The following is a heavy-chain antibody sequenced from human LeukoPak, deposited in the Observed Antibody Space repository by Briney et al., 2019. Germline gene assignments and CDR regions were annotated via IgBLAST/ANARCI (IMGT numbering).Heavy chain of an antibody. CDR2: IIPILGTA. D-gene: IGHD1-26*01. J-gene: IGHJ4*02. CDR1: RGTFSSYA. CDR3: ARDLSGEFDY. Sequence: ASVKVSCKPSRGTFSSYAIRWVRQAPGQGLEWMGRIIPILGTANYAQKFQGRVTITTDESTSTAYIELSSLRSEDTVVYYCARDLSGEFDYGGQGTLVTVSS. V-gene: IGHV1-69*11.